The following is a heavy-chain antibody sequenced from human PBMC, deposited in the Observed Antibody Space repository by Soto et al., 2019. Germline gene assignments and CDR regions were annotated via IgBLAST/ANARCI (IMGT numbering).Heavy chain of an antibody. D-gene: IGHD3-16*01. J-gene: IGHJ6*02. CDR1: GFTFSSYG. CDR2: ISYDGSNK. CDR3: AKDWGDYVPRHGMDV. Sequence: QVQLVESGGGVVQPGRSLRLSCAASGFTFSSYGMHWVRQAPGKGLEWVAVISYDGSNKYYADSVKGRFTISRDNSKNTLYLQMNSLRAEDTAVYYCAKDWGDYVPRHGMDVWGQGTTVTVSS. V-gene: IGHV3-30*18.